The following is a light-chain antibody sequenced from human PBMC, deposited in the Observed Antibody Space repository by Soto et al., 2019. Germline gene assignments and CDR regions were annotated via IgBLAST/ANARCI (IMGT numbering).Light chain of an antibody. CDR1: SSDIGSYNF. Sequence: QSALTQPASVSGSPGQSITISCTGTSSDIGSYNFVSWYQQHPGKAPKLIIFDVSNRPSGVSNRFSGSKSANTAALIISGLQPEDEGDYYCSAYTASNAYVFGSGTKLTVL. V-gene: IGLV2-14*03. J-gene: IGLJ1*01. CDR2: DVS. CDR3: SAYTASNAYV.